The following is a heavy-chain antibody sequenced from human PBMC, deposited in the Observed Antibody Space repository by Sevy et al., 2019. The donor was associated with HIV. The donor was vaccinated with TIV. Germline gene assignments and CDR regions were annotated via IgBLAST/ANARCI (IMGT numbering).Heavy chain of an antibody. Sequence: SETLSLTCAISGGSISGHDWGWIRQPPGKGLEWIAYIYDSGSSNYNPALSGRVTISVDTSKNQFSLRLSSVTAADTAVYYCARGGALTYYDTTGFQNYFDSWGPGTLVTVSS. CDR1: GGSISGHD. J-gene: IGHJ4*02. CDR2: IYDSGSS. CDR3: ARGGALTYYDTTGFQNYFDS. D-gene: IGHD3-22*01. V-gene: IGHV4-59*11.